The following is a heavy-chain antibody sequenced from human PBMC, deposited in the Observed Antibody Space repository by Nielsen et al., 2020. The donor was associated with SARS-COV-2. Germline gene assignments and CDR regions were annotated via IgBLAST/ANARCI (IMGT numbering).Heavy chain of an antibody. J-gene: IGHJ4*02. Sequence: GESLKISCAASGFTFSDYYMSWIRQAPGKGLEWVSYISSSGSTIYYADSVKGRFTISRDNAKNSLYLQMNSLRAEDTAVYYCARGPVGYCSTTSCSWDYWGQGTLVTVSS. V-gene: IGHV3-11*04. CDR3: ARGPVGYCSTTSCSWDY. CDR1: GFTFSDYY. CDR2: ISSSGSTI. D-gene: IGHD2-2*01.